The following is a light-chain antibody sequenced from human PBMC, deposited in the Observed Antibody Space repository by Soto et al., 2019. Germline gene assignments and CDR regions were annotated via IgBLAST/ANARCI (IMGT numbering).Light chain of an antibody. Sequence: DVQMTQYPSSLSASVGDRVTITCRASQSINNWLAWYQQKPGKAPKFLIYDASTLETGVPSRFSGSASGTEFTLTISGLQPEEVASYYCQQYDTYPLTVGGGTRVEL. V-gene: IGKV1-5*01. CDR3: QQYDTYPLT. CDR1: QSINNW. J-gene: IGKJ4*01. CDR2: DAS.